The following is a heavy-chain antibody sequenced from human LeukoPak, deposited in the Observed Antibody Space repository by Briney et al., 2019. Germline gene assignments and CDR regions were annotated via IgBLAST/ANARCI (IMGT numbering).Heavy chain of an antibody. Sequence: ASVKVSCKASGYTFTSYYMHWVRQAPGQGLEWMGIINPSGGSTSCAQKFQGRVTMTRDTSTSTVYMELSSLRSEDTAVYYCATVGVTDYYYYGMDVWGQGTTVTVSS. J-gene: IGHJ6*02. D-gene: IGHD2-21*02. CDR2: INPSGGST. V-gene: IGHV1-46*01. CDR3: ATVGVTDYYYYGMDV. CDR1: GYTFTSYY.